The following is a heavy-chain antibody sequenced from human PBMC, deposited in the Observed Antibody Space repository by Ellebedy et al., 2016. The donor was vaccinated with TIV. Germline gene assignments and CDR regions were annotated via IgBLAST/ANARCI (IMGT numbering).Heavy chain of an antibody. CDR1: GYSFTSYW. CDR2: ISPGDSDT. Sequence: GESLKISCKGSGYSFTSYWIGWVRQMPGKGLEGMGIISPGDSDTRYSPSFQGQVTISADKSIRTAYLQWSSLKASDTAMYYCARTALTGTTVRWFAPWGQGTLVTVSS. D-gene: IGHD1-7*01. J-gene: IGHJ5*02. CDR3: ARTALTGTTVRWFAP. V-gene: IGHV5-51*01.